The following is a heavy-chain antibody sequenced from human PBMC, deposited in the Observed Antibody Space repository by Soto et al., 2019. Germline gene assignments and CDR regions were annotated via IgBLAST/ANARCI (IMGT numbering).Heavy chain of an antibody. CDR2: INKDGSDI. CDR1: GFSFSSYY. V-gene: IGHV3-7*01. J-gene: IGHJ6*03. CDR3: ARENFYYMDV. Sequence: EVQLVESGGGLVQPGGSLRLSCVASGFSFSSYYMTWVRQAPGKGLEWVANINKDGSDIHGVGSVMGRFTMSRENAKNSLYLQMNSLRAEDTAVYYCARENFYYMDVWGKGTTVTVS.